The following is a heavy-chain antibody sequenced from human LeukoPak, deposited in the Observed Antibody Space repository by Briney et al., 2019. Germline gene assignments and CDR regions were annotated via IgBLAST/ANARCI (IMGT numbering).Heavy chain of an antibody. V-gene: IGHV4-39*01. Sequence: PSETLSLTCTVSGGSISSSSYYWGWIRQPPGKGLEWIANIYYSGSTYYNPSLKSRVTISVDTSKNQLSLKLSAVTAADTAVYYCASVRRGFGESSKYYSYYYMDVWGHGTTVPIS. CDR3: ASVRRGFGESSKYYSYYYMDV. CDR1: GGSISSSSYY. D-gene: IGHD3-10*01. CDR2: IYYSGST. J-gene: IGHJ6*03.